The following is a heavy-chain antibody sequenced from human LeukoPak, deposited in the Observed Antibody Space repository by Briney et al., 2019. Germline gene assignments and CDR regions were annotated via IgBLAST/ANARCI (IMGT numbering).Heavy chain of an antibody. D-gene: IGHD2-15*01. CDR2: INHSGST. J-gene: IGHJ4*02. CDR3: ARGRRLLYYFDY. CDR1: GGSFSGYY. V-gene: IGHV4-34*01. Sequence: SETLSLTCAVYGGSFSGYYWNWIRQPPGKGLEWIGEINHSGSTNYNPSLKSRVTISVGTSKNQFSLNLSSVTAADTAVYYCARGRRLLYYFDYWGQGTLVTVSS.